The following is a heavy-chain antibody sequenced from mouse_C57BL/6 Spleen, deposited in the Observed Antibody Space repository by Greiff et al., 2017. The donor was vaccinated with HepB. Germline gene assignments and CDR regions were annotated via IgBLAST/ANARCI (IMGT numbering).Heavy chain of an antibody. V-gene: IGHV3-6*01. Sequence: DVKLQESGPGLVKPSQSLSLTCSVTGYSITSGYYWNWIRQFPGNKLEWMGYISYDGSNNYNPSLKNRISITRDTSKNQFFLKLNSVTTEDTATYYCARKNWDVDYWGQGTTLTVSS. CDR1: GYSITSGYY. J-gene: IGHJ2*01. CDR3: ARKNWDVDY. D-gene: IGHD4-1*01. CDR2: ISYDGSN.